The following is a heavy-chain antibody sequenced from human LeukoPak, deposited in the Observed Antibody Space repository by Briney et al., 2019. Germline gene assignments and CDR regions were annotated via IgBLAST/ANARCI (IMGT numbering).Heavy chain of an antibody. CDR1: GGSISSYY. J-gene: IGHJ5*02. D-gene: IGHD6-13*01. CDR3: ARVYSSCWYPGSGFDP. Sequence: TSETLSLTCTVSGGSISSYYWSWIRQPPGKGLEWIGYIYYSGSTNYNPSLKSRVTISVDTSKNQFSLKLSSVTAADTAVYYCARVYSSCWYPGSGFDPWGQGTLVTVSS. V-gene: IGHV4-59*08. CDR2: IYYSGST.